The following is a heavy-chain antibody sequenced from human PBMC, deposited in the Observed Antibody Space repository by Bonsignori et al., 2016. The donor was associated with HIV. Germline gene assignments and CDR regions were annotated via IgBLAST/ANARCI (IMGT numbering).Heavy chain of an antibody. D-gene: IGHD1-26*01. Sequence: RQAPGKGLEWIASIYHSGNTYYNPSLKSRVTISVDTSKNQFSLKLNSVTAADTAVYYCASLSPWDPLSDYWGQGTLVTVSS. J-gene: IGHJ4*02. CDR3: ASLSPWDPLSDY. V-gene: IGHV4-38-2*01. CDR2: IYHSGNT.